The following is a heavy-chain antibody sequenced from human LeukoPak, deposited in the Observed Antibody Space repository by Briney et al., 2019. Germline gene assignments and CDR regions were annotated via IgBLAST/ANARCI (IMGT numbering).Heavy chain of an antibody. CDR1: GDSISSSSYY. D-gene: IGHD3-10*01. CDR2: IYTSGIT. V-gene: IGHV4-61*02. Sequence: SETLSLTCTVSGDSISSSSYYWDWIRQPPGKGLEWIGRIYTSGITKYNPSVESRVTISADTSENQFSLELISVTAADTAVYYCARMDYYGSGSSRRNWFDPWGQGTLVTVSS. CDR3: ARMDYYGSGSSRRNWFDP. J-gene: IGHJ5*02.